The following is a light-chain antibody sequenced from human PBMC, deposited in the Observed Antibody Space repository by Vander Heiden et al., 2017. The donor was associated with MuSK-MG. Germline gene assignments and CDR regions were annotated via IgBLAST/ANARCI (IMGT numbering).Light chain of an antibody. CDR2: DAS. V-gene: IGKV3-11*01. Sequence: EIVLTQSTATLSLSPGERATLPCRASQSVHSYSAWSQQKPGKAPRLLLYDASNRATGIPARFSGSGSGTDFTLTSSSLEPEDFAVYYCQQRSNSRTFGQGTKVEIK. CDR1: QSVHSY. CDR3: QQRSNSRT. J-gene: IGKJ1*01.